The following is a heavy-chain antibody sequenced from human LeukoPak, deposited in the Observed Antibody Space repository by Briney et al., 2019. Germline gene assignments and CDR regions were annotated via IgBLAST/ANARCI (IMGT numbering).Heavy chain of an antibody. D-gene: IGHD2-2*03. Sequence: PGGSLRLSCTASGFTFSAYDMQWVRHAPGKGLEWVSGISRSGPTYYTDSVKGRFTISRDNFKNTLYLQMNSLRADDTAVYYCAKGGYFAFEDWGQGTMVSVSS. CDR1: GFTFSAYD. J-gene: IGHJ3*01. V-gene: IGHV3-23*01. CDR2: ISRSGPT. CDR3: AKGGYFAFED.